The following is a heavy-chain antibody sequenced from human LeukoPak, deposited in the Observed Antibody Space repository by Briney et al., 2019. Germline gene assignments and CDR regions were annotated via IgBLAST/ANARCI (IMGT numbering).Heavy chain of an antibody. D-gene: IGHD4-17*01. Sequence: GASVKVSCKASGYTFTSYGISWVRQAPGQGLEGMGWISAYNSNTNYAQKLQGRVTMTTDTSTSTAYMELGSLRSDDTAVYYCARDGLDYGVKVWYFDLWGRGTLVTVSS. CDR1: GYTFTSYG. J-gene: IGHJ2*01. CDR3: ARDGLDYGVKVWYFDL. CDR2: ISAYNSNT. V-gene: IGHV1-18*01.